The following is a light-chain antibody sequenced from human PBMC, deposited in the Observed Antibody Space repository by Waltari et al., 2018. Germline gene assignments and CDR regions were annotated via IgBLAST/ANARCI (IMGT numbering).Light chain of an antibody. CDR3: SSYISSSTLEL. V-gene: IGLV2-14*03. Sequence: QSALTQAASVSGSPGQSITISCTGSSSDVGGYNYVSRYQKPPGKAPKLIIYDVGNRPAGVSTRFSGSQSGSTASLTISGLQAEYETDYYGSSYISSSTLELFGGGTSLTVL. J-gene: IGLJ2*01. CDR1: SSDVGGYNY. CDR2: DVG.